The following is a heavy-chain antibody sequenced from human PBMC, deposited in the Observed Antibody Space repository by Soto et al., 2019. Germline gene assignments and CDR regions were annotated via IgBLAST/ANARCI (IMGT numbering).Heavy chain of an antibody. CDR3: AKEADIGGFDI. J-gene: IGHJ3*02. D-gene: IGHD2-15*01. CDR2: ISWNSGSI. V-gene: IGHV3-9*01. Sequence: EVQLVESGGGLVQPGRSLRLSCAASGFTFDDYAMHWVRQAPGKGLEWVSGISWNSGSIGYADSVKGRFTISRDNAKNSLYLQMNSLRAEDTALYYCAKEADIGGFDIWGQGTMVTVSS. CDR1: GFTFDDYA.